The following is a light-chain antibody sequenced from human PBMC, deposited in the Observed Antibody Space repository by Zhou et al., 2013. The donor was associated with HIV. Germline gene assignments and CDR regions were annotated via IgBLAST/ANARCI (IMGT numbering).Light chain of an antibody. Sequence: DIQMTQSPSSLSASVGDRVTISCRASQTIGSYLNWYQQQAGKAPKLLIYAASSLQVGVPSRFSGSGSGTDFTLTISSLQPEDFAVYYCQQYGSSPGAFGQGTQGGS. V-gene: IGKV1-39*01. CDR3: QQYGSSPGA. CDR1: QTIGSY. CDR2: AAS. J-gene: IGKJ1*01.